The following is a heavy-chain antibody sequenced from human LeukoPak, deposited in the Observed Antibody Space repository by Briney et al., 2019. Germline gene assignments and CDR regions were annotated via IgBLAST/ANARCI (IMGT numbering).Heavy chain of an antibody. D-gene: IGHD2-2*01. J-gene: IGHJ5*02. CDR1: GYTFTNYD. CDR2: INPNSGNS. V-gene: IGHV1-8*03. Sequence: RASVKVSCQASGYTFTNYDINWVRQATGQGLAWMGWINPNSGNSGYAQKFQGRMTITRNTSINTAYMELSGLTSEDTAVYYCARVIVVVAAARIWFDPWGQGTLVTVSS. CDR3: ARVIVVVAAARIWFDP.